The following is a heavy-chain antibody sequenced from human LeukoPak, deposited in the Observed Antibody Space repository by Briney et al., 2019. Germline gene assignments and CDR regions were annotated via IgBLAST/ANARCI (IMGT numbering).Heavy chain of an antibody. CDR3: ARDRGYGLYYFYGMDV. V-gene: IGHV4-39*07. J-gene: IGHJ6*02. D-gene: IGHD5-12*01. CDR1: GGSISSSSYY. CDR2: IYYSGST. Sequence: SETLSLTCTVPGGSISSSSYYWGWIRQPPGKGLEWIGSIYYSGSTYYNPSLKSRVTISVDTSKNQFSLNLSSVTAADTAVYYCARDRGYGLYYFYGMDVWGQGTTVTVSS.